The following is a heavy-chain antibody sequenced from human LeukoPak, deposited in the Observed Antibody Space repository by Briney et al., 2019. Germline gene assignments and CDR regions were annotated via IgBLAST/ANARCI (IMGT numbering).Heavy chain of an antibody. D-gene: IGHD3-22*01. J-gene: IGHJ4*01. CDR1: GYTFTGYY. V-gene: IGHV1-2*02. CDR3: ARDQNFHGSGGYYGIDC. Sequence: ASVKVSCKASGYTFTGYYIHWVRQAPGQGLEWIGWINPNNGGTNYAQKFQDRVTMTGDTSITTAYMELSRLTSDDTAVYYCARDQNFHGSGGYYGIDCWGQGTLVTVFS. CDR2: INPNNGGT.